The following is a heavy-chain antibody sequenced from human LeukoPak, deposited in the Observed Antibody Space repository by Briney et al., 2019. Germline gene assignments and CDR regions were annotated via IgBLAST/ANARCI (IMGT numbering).Heavy chain of an antibody. D-gene: IGHD3-22*01. CDR3: ARWGFRRDYYDSSGYYDY. Sequence: MTSETLSLTCTVSGYSISSGYYWGWIRQPPGKGLEWIGSIYRSGTTYYNPSLKSRVTISLDTSKNQFSLKLSSVTAADTAVYYCARWGFRRDYYDSSGYYDYWGQGTLVTVSS. J-gene: IGHJ4*02. CDR2: IYRSGTT. CDR1: GYSISSGYY. V-gene: IGHV4-38-2*02.